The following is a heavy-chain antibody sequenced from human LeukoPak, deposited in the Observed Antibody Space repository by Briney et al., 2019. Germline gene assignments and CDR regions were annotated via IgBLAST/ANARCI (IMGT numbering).Heavy chain of an antibody. D-gene: IGHD3-16*02. J-gene: IGHJ6*03. CDR2: IRYDGSNK. Sequence: GGSLRLSCAASGFTFSSYGMHWVRQAPGKGLEWVAFIRYDGSNKYYADSVKGRFTISRDNSKNTLYLQMNSLRAEDTAVYYCAKLSTSSGYYYYMDVWGKGTTVTVPS. CDR1: GFTFSSYG. CDR3: AKLSTSSGYYYYMDV. V-gene: IGHV3-30*02.